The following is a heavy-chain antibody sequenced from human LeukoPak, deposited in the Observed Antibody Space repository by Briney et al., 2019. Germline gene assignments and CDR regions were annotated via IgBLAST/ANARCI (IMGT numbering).Heavy chain of an antibody. D-gene: IGHD3-10*01. J-gene: IGHJ4*02. V-gene: IGHV3-11*04. CDR2: ISSSGSTI. Sequence: GGSLRLSCAASGFTFSDYYMSWIRQAPGKGLEWVSYISSSGSTIYYADSVKGRFTISRDNAKNSLYLQMNSLRAEDTAVYYCAREYVLLWFGELNGPFDYWGQGTLVTVSS. CDR1: GFTFSDYY. CDR3: AREYVLLWFGELNGPFDY.